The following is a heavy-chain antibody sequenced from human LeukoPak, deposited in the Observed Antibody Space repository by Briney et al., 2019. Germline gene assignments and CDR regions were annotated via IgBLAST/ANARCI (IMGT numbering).Heavy chain of an antibody. CDR2: IGTTSSGI. D-gene: IGHD3-10*01. Sequence: GGSLRLSCAASGFTFSSFSMNWVRQAPGKGLEWVSFIGTTSSGIYYADSVKGRFTISRDNAKSSLCLQMNSLRDEDTAVYYCARAYYASGSFYNDYWGQGTLVTVSS. V-gene: IGHV3-48*02. J-gene: IGHJ4*02. CDR1: GFTFSSFS. CDR3: ARAYYASGSFYNDY.